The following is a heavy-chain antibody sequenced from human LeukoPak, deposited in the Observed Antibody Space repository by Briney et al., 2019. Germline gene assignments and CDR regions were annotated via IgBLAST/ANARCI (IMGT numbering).Heavy chain of an antibody. Sequence: SETLTLTCTVSGGSISSYYWSWIRQPPGKGLEWIGYIYYSGSTNYNPSLKSRVTISVDTSKNQFSLKLSSVTAADTAVYYCARDAYGSGSYSDWGQGTLVTVSS. CDR1: GGSISSYY. D-gene: IGHD3-10*01. J-gene: IGHJ4*02. CDR2: IYYSGST. CDR3: ARDAYGSGSYSD. V-gene: IGHV4-59*01.